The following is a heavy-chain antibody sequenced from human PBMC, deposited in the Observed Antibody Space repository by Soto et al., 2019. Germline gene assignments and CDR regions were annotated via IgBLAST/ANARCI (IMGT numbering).Heavy chain of an antibody. CDR3: ALRKTGSFFDY. D-gene: IGHD1-26*01. Sequence: GGSLRLSCVASGFTFSSYAMSWVRQAPGKGLEWVSAITGDGGDTFHADSVRGRLTISRDNSKNTLHLQMNNLRAEDTAIYYCALRKTGSFFDYWGQGTLVTVSS. CDR2: ITGDGGDT. CDR1: GFTFSSYA. V-gene: IGHV3-23*01. J-gene: IGHJ4*02.